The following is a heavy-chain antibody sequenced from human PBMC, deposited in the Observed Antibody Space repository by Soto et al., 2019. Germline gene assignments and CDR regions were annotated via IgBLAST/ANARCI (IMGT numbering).Heavy chain of an antibody. CDR2: VYWDDDT. CDR1: GYSLTTDDGG. D-gene: IGHD6-6*01. CDR3: AHTRDSIPSLDY. Sequence: SGPTLVNRTQPRTRTCTFSGYSLTTDDGGVGWIRQFPGTALDWLAVVYWDDDTGYRPSLKSRRTITKETSQHQVFLTMANCAPVNPATYYCAHTRDSIPSLDYWGQGTRV. J-gene: IGHJ4*02. V-gene: IGHV2-5*02.